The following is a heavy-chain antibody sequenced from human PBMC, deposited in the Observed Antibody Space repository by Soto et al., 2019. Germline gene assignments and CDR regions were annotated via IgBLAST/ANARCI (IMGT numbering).Heavy chain of an antibody. CDR1: GFTFSSYG. CDR3: AKRSWELELDY. J-gene: IGHJ4*02. V-gene: IGHV3-30*18. Sequence: GGSLRLSCAASGFTFSSYGMHWVRQAPGKGLEWVAVISYDGSNKYYADSVKGRFTISRDNSKNTLYLQMNSLRAEDTAVYYCAKRSWELELDYWGQGTLVTVSS. D-gene: IGHD1-7*01. CDR2: ISYDGSNK.